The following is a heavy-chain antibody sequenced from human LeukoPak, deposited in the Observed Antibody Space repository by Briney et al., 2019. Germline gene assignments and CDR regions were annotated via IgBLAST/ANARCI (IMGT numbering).Heavy chain of an antibody. CDR2: MFFSGTT. V-gene: IGHV4-59*11. CDR3: ALQYRGHDSMGFFDH. J-gene: IGHJ4*01. D-gene: IGHD5-24*01. CDR1: GDSLRSHF. Sequence: MSSETLSLTCTVSGDSLRSHFCSWVRQSPGQGLEWIANMFFSGTTNSNPALKRRVTMSVDTSTSQFSLKLTSATAADTPVYYCALQYRGHDSMGFFDHWGRGMLVTVSS.